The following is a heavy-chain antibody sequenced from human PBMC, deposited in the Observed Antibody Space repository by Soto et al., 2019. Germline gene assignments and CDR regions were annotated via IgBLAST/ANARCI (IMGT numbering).Heavy chain of an antibody. D-gene: IGHD6-19*01. CDR2: IIPIFGTA. J-gene: IGHJ4*02. CDR1: GGTFSSYA. CDR3: AGGGRWGSGWYFDY. Sequence: ASVKVSCKASGGTFSSYAISWVRQAPGQGLEWMGGIIPIFGTAIYAQKFQGRVTITADESTSTAYMELSSLRSEDTAVYYCAGGGRWGSGWYFDYWGQGTLVTVSS. V-gene: IGHV1-69*13.